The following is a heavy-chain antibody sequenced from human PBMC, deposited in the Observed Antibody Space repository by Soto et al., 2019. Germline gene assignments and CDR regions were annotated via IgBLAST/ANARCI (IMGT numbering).Heavy chain of an antibody. D-gene: IGHD3-10*01. CDR2: ISAYNDNT. Sequence: ASVKVSCKASGYTFTSYGISWVRQAPGQGLEWMGWISAYNDNTNYAQKHQGKDTMTTDTSTSTTNMEQRSLKSDDTDKYYCARDTKTPHRGFDYWGQGTLVTVSS. J-gene: IGHJ4*02. CDR3: ARDTKTPHRGFDY. CDR1: GYTFTSYG. V-gene: IGHV1-18*01.